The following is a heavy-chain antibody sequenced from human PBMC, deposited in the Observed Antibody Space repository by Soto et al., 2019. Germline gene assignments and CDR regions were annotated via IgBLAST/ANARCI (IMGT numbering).Heavy chain of an antibody. CDR2: MNPNSGNT. V-gene: IGHV1-8*01. CDR1: GYTFTSYD. CDR3: ARGPLGDFYCSGGSCYSSYYYYYMDV. Sequence: ASVKVSCKASGYTFTSYDINWVRQATGQGLEWMGWMNPNSGNTGYAQKFQGRVTMTRNTSISTAYMELSSLRSEDTAVYYCARGPLGDFYCSGGSCYSSYYYYYMDVWGKGTTVTVSS. J-gene: IGHJ6*03. D-gene: IGHD2-15*01.